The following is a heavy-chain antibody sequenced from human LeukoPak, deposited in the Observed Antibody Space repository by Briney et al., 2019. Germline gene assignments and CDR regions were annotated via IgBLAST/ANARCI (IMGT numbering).Heavy chain of an antibody. CDR3: ASSKDHYCRY. V-gene: IGHV3-7*05. CDR2: IHQDAGEK. CDR1: GFSFSDSW. J-gene: IGHJ4*02. Sequence: GGSLRLSCAASGFSFSDSWMTWVRQPPGEGLQWVASIHQDAGEKQYLDSVRGRFTISRDNARNSLYLQMNSLRVEDTAVYYCASSKDHYCRYWGQGTPVTVSS.